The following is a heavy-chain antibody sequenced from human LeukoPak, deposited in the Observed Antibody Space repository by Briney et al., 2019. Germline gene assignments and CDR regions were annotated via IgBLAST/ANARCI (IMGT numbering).Heavy chain of an antibody. J-gene: IGHJ5*02. CDR3: ARDNGPHSGSYYWFDP. CDR2: IYTSGST. Sequence: SETLSLTCTVSGGSISSYYWSWIRQPAGKGLEWIGRIYTSGSTNYNPSLKSRVTMSVDTSKNQFSLKLSSVTAADTAVYYCARDNGPHSGSYYWFDPWGQGTLVTVSS. CDR1: GGSISSYY. D-gene: IGHD1-26*01. V-gene: IGHV4-4*07.